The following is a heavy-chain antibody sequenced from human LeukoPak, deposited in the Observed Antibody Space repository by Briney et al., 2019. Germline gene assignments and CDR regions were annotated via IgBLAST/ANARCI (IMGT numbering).Heavy chain of an antibody. CDR1: GFTVSTNY. D-gene: IGHD2-21*02. CDR3: ARVVAAMGGIGY. J-gene: IGHJ4*02. CDR2: IYSSGST. V-gene: IGHV3-53*01. Sequence: GGSLRLSCAASGFTVSTNYMSWVRQAPGKGLEWVSIIYSSGSTYYADSVKGRFTISRDNSKNTLYLQMNSLRAEDTAVYYCARVVAAMGGIGYWGQGTLVTVSS.